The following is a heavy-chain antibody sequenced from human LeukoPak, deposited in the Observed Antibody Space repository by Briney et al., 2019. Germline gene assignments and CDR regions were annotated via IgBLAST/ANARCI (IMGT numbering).Heavy chain of an antibody. CDR1: GVTVSSHY. CDR3: ASDLVY. Sequence: GGSLRLSCAASGVTVSSHYMNWVRRAPGKGLEWVSVIYGVDGTSYADSVKGRFTISRDNSKNTVYLQMNSLGAGDTAVYYCASDLVYWGQGTLVTVSS. CDR2: IYGVDGT. D-gene: IGHD2-8*02. V-gene: IGHV3-53*01. J-gene: IGHJ4*02.